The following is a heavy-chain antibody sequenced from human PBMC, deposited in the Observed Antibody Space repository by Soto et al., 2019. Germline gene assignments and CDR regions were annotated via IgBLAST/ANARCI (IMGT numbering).Heavy chain of an antibody. CDR3: ALVGALDY. CDR2: ISYDGSNK. D-gene: IGHD1-26*01. J-gene: IGHJ4*02. Sequence: QVQLVESGGGVVQPGRSLRLSCAASGFTFSSYGMHWVRQAPGKGLEWVAVISYDGSNKYYADSVKGRFTISRDNSKNTLYLQMNILRAEETAVYYCALVGALDYWGQGPLVNVSS. V-gene: IGHV3-30*03. CDR1: GFTFSSYG.